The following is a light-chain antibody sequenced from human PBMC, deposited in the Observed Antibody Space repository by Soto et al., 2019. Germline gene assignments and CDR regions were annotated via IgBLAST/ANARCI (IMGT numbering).Light chain of an antibody. V-gene: IGKV3-20*01. Sequence: EIVLTQSPGTLSVSPGERATLSCRASQIISNNYLAWYRQKSGQAPRLLIYGASTRATGTPDRVSGSGSGTDFTLTISRLEPEDFAVYYCQQYGYSRTFGQGTKLEIK. CDR3: QQYGYSRT. CDR2: GAS. J-gene: IGKJ2*01. CDR1: QIISNNY.